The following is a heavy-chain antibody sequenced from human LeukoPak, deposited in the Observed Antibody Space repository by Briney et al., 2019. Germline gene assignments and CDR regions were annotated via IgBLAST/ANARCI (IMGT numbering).Heavy chain of an antibody. CDR3: ARVKLRAVAGTGFDY. Sequence: ASVKVSCKASGYTFTSYYMHWVRQAPGQGLEWMGWINPNSGGTSYAQKFQGRVTMTRDTSISTAYMELSRLRSDDTAVYYCARVKLRAVAGTGFDYWGQGTLVTVSS. J-gene: IGHJ4*02. CDR2: INPNSGGT. CDR1: GYTFTSYY. D-gene: IGHD6-19*01. V-gene: IGHV1-2*02.